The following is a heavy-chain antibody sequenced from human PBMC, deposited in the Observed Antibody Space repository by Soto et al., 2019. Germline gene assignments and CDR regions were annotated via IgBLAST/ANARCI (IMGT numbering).Heavy chain of an antibody. Sequence: GGSLRLSCAASGFTISSYAMSWVRQAPGKGLEWVSAISGSGGSTYYADSVKGRFTISRDNSKNTLYLQMNSLRAEDTAVYYCAKDVYYYDSSGYLAFVKPTHYGMDVWAQGTTVTVSS. V-gene: IGHV3-23*01. D-gene: IGHD3-22*01. CDR2: ISGSGGST. J-gene: IGHJ6*02. CDR3: AKDVYYYDSSGYLAFVKPTHYGMDV. CDR1: GFTISSYA.